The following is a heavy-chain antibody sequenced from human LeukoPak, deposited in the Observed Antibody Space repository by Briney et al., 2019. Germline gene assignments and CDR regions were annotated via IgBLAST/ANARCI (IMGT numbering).Heavy chain of an antibody. CDR2: IRYDGSNK. CDR3: ARVSGGSYYSPFDY. D-gene: IGHD1-26*01. Sequence: GGSLRLSCAASGFTFSSYGMHWVRQAPGKGLEWVAFIRYDGSNKYYADSVKGRFTISRDNAKNSLYLQMNSLRAEDTAVYYCARVSGGSYYSPFDYWGQGTLVTVSS. V-gene: IGHV3-30*02. J-gene: IGHJ4*02. CDR1: GFTFSSYG.